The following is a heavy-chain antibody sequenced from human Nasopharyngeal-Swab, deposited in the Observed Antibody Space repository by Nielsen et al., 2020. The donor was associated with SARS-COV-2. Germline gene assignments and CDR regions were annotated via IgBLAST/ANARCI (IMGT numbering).Heavy chain of an antibody. V-gene: IGHV3-7*01. CDR1: GFSVSTYW. D-gene: IGHD2-21*01. Sequence: GGSLRLSCAASGFSVSTYWMTWVRQDPGRGLEWIANIKEDGSETYYVDSVKGRFTISRDNAKNSLYLQMNSLRAEDTAVYYCARVPALIPYYYYGMDVWGQGTTVTVSS. CDR3: ARVPALIPYYYYGMDV. J-gene: IGHJ6*02. CDR2: IKEDGSET.